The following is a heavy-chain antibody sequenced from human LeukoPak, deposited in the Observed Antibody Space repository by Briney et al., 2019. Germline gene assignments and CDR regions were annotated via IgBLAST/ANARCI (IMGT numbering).Heavy chain of an antibody. D-gene: IGHD4-23*01. CDR2: IYYSGST. CDR3: ARDLYGGNSEASLSAP. CDR1: GGSISSGGYY. V-gene: IGHV4-31*03. Sequence: SQTLSLTCTASGGSISSGGYYWSWIRQHPGKGLEWIGYIYYSGSTYYNPSLKSRVTISVDTSKNQFSLKLSSVTAADTAVYYCARDLYGGNSEASLSAPWAKGTLVTVS. J-gene: IGHJ5*02.